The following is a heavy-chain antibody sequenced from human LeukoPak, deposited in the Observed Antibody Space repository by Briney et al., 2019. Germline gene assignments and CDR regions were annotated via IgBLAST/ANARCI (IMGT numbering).Heavy chain of an antibody. J-gene: IGHJ6*03. CDR3: AMHIASAGTYSSSWDAYTPYYYYYMDV. D-gene: IGHD6-13*01. CDR1: GYSFTSYW. CDR2: IYPGDSDT. V-gene: IGHV5-51*01. Sequence: GESLKISCKGSGYSFTSYWIGWVRQMPGKGLEWMGIIYPGDSDTRYSPSFQGQVTISADKSISTAYLQWSSLKASDTAMYYCAMHIASAGTYSSSWDAYTPYYYYYMDVWGKGTTVTVSS.